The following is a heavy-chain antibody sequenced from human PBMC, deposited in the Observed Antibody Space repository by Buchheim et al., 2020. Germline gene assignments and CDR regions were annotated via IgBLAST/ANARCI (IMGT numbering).Heavy chain of an antibody. Sequence: QVQLQESGPGLVKPSETLSLTCTVSGGSLSSDYWTWIRQPPGKGLEWIGYIYYSGSTNYNPSLKSRVTISVDTSKNQFSLKLSSVTAADTAVYYCAGRKTSPRDYWGQGTL. CDR2: IYYSGST. CDR3: AGRKTSPRDY. J-gene: IGHJ4*02. CDR1: GGSLSSDY. V-gene: IGHV4-59*08.